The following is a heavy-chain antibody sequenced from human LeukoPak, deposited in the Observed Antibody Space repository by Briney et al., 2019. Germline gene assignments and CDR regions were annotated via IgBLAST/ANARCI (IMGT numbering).Heavy chain of an antibody. CDR3: ARAVGGDGSGSL. CDR2: INHSRST. V-gene: IGHV4-39*07. Sequence: PSETLSLTCTVSGGSVSTSNYYWGWIRQPPGKGLEWIGEINHSRSTNYNPSLKSRVTISVDTSTSQFSLKLLSVTAADTAVYYCARAVGGDGSGSLWGPGTLVTASS. CDR1: GGSVSTSNYY. J-gene: IGHJ4*02. D-gene: IGHD3-10*01.